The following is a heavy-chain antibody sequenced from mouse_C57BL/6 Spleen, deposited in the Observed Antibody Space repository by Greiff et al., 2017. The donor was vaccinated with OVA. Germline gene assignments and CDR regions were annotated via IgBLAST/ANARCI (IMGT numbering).Heavy chain of an antibody. CDR1: GFTFSDYG. V-gene: IGHV5-17*01. CDR2: ISSGSSTI. D-gene: IGHD2-14*01. J-gene: IGHJ4*01. Sequence: EVKLMESGGGLVKPGGSLKLSCAASGFTFSDYGMHWVRQAPEKGLEWVAYISSGSSTIYYADTVKGRFTISRDNAKNTLFLQMTSLRSEDTAMYYCARPGYDGGYAMDYWGQGTSVTVSS. CDR3: ARPGYDGGYAMDY.